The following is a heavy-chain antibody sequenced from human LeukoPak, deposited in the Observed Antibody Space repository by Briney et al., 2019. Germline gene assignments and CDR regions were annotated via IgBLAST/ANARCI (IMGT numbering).Heavy chain of an antibody. CDR2: IYYSGNT. Sequence: PSETLSLTCTVSGVSISSSNSYWGWIRQPPGKGLEWIGSIYYSGNTYYNASLKSQVSISIDTSKNQFSLKLSSVTAADTAVYYCARGKQYYDSSGYKYPFDYWGQGTLVTVSS. V-gene: IGHV4-39*07. CDR3: ARGKQYYDSSGYKYPFDY. J-gene: IGHJ4*02. CDR1: GVSISSSNSY. D-gene: IGHD3-22*01.